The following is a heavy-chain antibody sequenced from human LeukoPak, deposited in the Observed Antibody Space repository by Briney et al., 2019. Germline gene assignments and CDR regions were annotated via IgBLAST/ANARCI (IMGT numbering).Heavy chain of an antibody. CDR1: GFTFSNYE. D-gene: IGHD6-13*01. V-gene: IGHV3-48*03. Sequence: GGSLRLSCAASGFTFSNYEMSWVRQAPGKGLEWVSYIRSSGSTKYYADSVKGRFTISRDDAKNSLFLQMNSLRVEDTAVYYCARASGIVATGREDWFDPWGQGTLVTVSS. J-gene: IGHJ5*02. CDR3: ARASGIVATGREDWFDP. CDR2: IRSSGSTK.